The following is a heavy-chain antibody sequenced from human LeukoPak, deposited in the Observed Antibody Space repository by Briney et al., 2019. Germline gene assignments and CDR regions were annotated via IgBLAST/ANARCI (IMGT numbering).Heavy chain of an antibody. Sequence: SETLSPTCTVSGGSISSYYWSWIRQPPGKGLEWIGYIYYSGSTNYNPSLKSRVTISVDTSKNQFSLKLSSVTAADTAVYYCARATPKHYDSSGCLNYGGQGTLVTVSS. CDR1: GGSISSYY. CDR2: IYYSGST. D-gene: IGHD3-22*01. CDR3: ARATPKHYDSSGCLNY. J-gene: IGHJ4*02. V-gene: IGHV4-59*01.